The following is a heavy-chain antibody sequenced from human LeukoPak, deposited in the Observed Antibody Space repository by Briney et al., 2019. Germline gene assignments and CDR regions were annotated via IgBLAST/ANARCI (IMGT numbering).Heavy chain of an antibody. CDR1: GYTFTTYW. D-gene: IGHD6-13*01. CDR2: IYPGDSDT. V-gene: IGHV5-51*01. CDR3: ARLRVADLDY. J-gene: IGHJ4*02. Sequence: GESLKISCKGSGYTFTTYWIVWVRQLPGKGLEWMGVIYPGDSDTRYSPSFQGQVTISADKSINTPYLQWSSLKASDTAMYYCARLRVADLDYWGQGTLVTVSS.